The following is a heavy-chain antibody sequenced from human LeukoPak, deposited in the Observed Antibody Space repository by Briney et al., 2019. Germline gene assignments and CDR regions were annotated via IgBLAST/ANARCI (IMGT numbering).Heavy chain of an antibody. CDR1: GGSFSGYY. D-gene: IGHD3-10*01. J-gene: IGHJ4*02. Sequence: SETLSLTCAVYGGSFSGYYWSWIRQPPGKGLEWIGEINHSGSTNYNPSLKSRVTISVDTSKNQFSLKLSSVTAADTAVYYCARGRALIAMVRGVTYFDYWGQGTLVTVSS. CDR2: INHSGST. V-gene: IGHV4-34*01. CDR3: ARGRALIAMVRGVTYFDY.